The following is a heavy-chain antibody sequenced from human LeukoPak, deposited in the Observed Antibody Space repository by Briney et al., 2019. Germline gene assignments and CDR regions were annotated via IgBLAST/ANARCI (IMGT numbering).Heavy chain of an antibody. J-gene: IGHJ3*02. CDR1: GFTFNNYW. Sequence: PGGSLRLSCAASGFTFNNYWMNWVRQAPGRGLGWVANIKQDGSEKYSVDSVKGRFTISRDNAKNSLYLQMNSLRAEDTAVYYCARGGRRSYGDDAFDMWGQGTMVTVSS. D-gene: IGHD3-16*01. CDR2: IKQDGSEK. CDR3: ARGGRRSYGDDAFDM. V-gene: IGHV3-7*01.